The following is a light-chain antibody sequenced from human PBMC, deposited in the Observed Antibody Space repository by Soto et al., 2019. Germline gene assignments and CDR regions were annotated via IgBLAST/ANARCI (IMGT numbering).Light chain of an antibody. CDR2: GAS. Sequence: EIVLTQSPGTLSLSPGERATLSCRASQSVSSSYLAGYQQKPGQAPRLLIYGASSRATGIPDRFSGSGSGTDLTLTISRLEPEDFAVYYCQQYGSSPRTFGKGTKREI. J-gene: IGKJ2*01. V-gene: IGKV3-20*01. CDR1: QSVSSSY. CDR3: QQYGSSPRT.